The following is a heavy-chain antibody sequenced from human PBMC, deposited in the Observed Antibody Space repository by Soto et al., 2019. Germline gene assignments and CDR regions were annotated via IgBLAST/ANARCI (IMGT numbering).Heavy chain of an antibody. D-gene: IGHD6-13*01. CDR2: IKQDGSEK. V-gene: IGHV3-7*01. Sequence: GGSLRLSCAASAFTFSSYWMNWVRQAPGKGLEWMASIKQDGSEKYYVDSVKGRFTISRDNAKNSLYLQMNSLRAEDTAVYYCAKDGAIAAADYFFDYWGQGTPVTVSS. CDR1: AFTFSSYW. J-gene: IGHJ4*02. CDR3: AKDGAIAAADYFFDY.